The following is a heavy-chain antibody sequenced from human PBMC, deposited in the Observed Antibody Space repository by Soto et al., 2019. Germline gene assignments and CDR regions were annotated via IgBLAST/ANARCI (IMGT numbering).Heavy chain of an antibody. CDR2: VNHSGST. CDR3: ASRRLGYSYGSLRGMDV. V-gene: IGHV4-34*01. D-gene: IGHD5-18*01. CDR1: GWSFSGYY. J-gene: IGHJ6*02. Sequence: PXETLSLTCSVDGWSFSGYYWSWIRQPPGRGLDWIGEVNHSGSTNYNPSLKSRVTISVDTSKNQFSLKLSSVTAADTAVYYCASRRLGYSYGSLRGMDVWGQGTTVTVSS.